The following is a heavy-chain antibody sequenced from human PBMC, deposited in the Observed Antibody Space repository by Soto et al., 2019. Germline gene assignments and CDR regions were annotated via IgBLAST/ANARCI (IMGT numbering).Heavy chain of an antibody. D-gene: IGHD4-17*01. CDR2: ISAYNGNT. J-gene: IGHJ4*02. CDR3: ARIYTVTTYPRLDY. Sequence: GASVKVSCKASGYTFTSYGISWVRQAPGQGLEWMGWISAYNGNTNYAQKLQGRVTMTTDTSTSTAYMELRSLRSDDTAVYYCARIYTVTTYPRLDYWGQGTLVTVSS. CDR1: GYTFTSYG. V-gene: IGHV1-18*04.